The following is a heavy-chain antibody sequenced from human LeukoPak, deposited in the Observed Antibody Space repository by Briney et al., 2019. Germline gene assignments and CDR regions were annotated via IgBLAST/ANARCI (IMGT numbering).Heavy chain of an antibody. J-gene: IGHJ4*02. V-gene: IGHV3-30-3*01. CDR3: ARVVSPSSIDY. CDR1: GFTFSSYA. Sequence: GGSLRLSCAASGFTFSSYAMHWVRQAPGKGLEWVAVISYDGSNKYYADSVKGRFTISRDNSKNTLYLQMNGLRAEDTAVYYCARVVSPSSIDYWGQGTLVTVSS. D-gene: IGHD2-2*01. CDR2: ISYDGSNK.